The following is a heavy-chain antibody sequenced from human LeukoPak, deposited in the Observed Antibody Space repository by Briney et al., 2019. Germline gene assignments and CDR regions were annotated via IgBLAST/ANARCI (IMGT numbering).Heavy chain of an antibody. Sequence: ASVKVSCKASGYTFTSYGISWVRQAPGQGLEWMGWISAYSGDTNYAQKFQGRVTITRDTSASTAYMELSSLRSEDTAVYYCAMTMVRGNFDYWGQGTLVTVSS. CDR1: GYTFTSYG. J-gene: IGHJ4*02. CDR2: ISAYSGDT. CDR3: AMTMVRGNFDY. V-gene: IGHV1-18*01. D-gene: IGHD3-10*01.